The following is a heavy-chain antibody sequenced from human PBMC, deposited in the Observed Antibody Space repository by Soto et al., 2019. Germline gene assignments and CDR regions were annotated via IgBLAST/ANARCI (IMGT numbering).Heavy chain of an antibody. D-gene: IGHD5-18*01. Sequence: ASVKVSCKTSGYSFRNYGISWVRQAPGQGLEWMGWIRAYDGDTMNSQKVQGRLTMTTDTFTGTAYMELTSLTSDDTAVYYCARDEDTAMGNPIDYYYYGMDVWGQGTTVTVSS. CDR1: GYSFRNYG. V-gene: IGHV1-18*01. CDR2: IRAYDGDT. CDR3: ARDEDTAMGNPIDYYYYGMDV. J-gene: IGHJ6*02.